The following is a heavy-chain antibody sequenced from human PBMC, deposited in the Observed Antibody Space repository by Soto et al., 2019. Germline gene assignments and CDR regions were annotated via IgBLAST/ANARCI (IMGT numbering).Heavy chain of an antibody. CDR2: TYYRSKWYN. D-gene: IGHD3-3*01. J-gene: IGHJ5*02. V-gene: IGHV6-1*01. CDR3: ARHRTIFGVVTYWFDP. Sequence: SQTLSLTCAISGDSVSSNSASWNWLRQSPSRGLEWLGRTYYRSKWYNDYAVSVKSRITINPDTSKNQFSLKLSSVTAADTAVYYCARHRTIFGVVTYWFDPWGQGTLVTVSS. CDR1: GDSVSSNSAS.